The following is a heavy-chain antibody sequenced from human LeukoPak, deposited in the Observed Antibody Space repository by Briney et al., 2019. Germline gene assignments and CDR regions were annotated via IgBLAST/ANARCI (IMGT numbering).Heavy chain of an antibody. J-gene: IGHJ4*02. Sequence: SVKVSCKASGGTFSSYAISWVRQAPGQGLEWMGRIIPILGIANYAQKFQGRATITADKSTSTAYMELSSLRSEDTAVYYCARDANSGSYPDYWGQGTLVTVSS. D-gene: IGHD1-26*01. CDR2: IIPILGIA. CDR3: ARDANSGSYPDY. V-gene: IGHV1-69*04. CDR1: GGTFSSYA.